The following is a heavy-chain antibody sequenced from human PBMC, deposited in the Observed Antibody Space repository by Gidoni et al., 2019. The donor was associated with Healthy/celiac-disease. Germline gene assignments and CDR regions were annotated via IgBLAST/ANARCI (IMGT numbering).Heavy chain of an antibody. CDR2: IIPIFGTA. D-gene: IGHD4-17*01. Sequence: QVQLVQSGAEVTKPGSSVKVSCKASGGTFSSYAISWVRQAPGHGLEWMGGIIPIFGTANYAQKFQGRVTITADESTSTAYMELSSLRSEDTAVYYCARDTTVVTPRGSDAEYYFDYWGQGTLVTVSS. CDR3: ARDTTVVTPRGSDAEYYFDY. CDR1: GGTFSSYA. V-gene: IGHV1-69*01. J-gene: IGHJ4*02.